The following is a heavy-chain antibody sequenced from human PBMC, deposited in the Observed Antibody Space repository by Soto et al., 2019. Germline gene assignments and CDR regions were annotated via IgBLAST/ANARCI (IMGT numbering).Heavy chain of an antibody. D-gene: IGHD2-2*01. CDR3: ARDTYCSSTSCKHAFDI. CDR2: IWYDGSNK. Sequence: GGSLRLSCAASGFTFSSYGMHWVRQAPGKGLEWVAVIWYDGSNKYYADSVKGRFTISRDNSKNTLYLQMNSLRAEDTAVYYCARDTYCSSTSCKHAFDIWGQGTMVTVSS. V-gene: IGHV3-33*01. J-gene: IGHJ3*02. CDR1: GFTFSSYG.